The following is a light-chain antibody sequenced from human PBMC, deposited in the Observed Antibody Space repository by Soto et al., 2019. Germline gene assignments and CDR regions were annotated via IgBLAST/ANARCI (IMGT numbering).Light chain of an antibody. CDR3: SSDVGSNNYV. Sequence: QSALTEPPSASGSAGQSLTISCTGTTSDLGGYNYVSWYQQHPGKAPKLMIYGVAKRPSGVPDRFSGSRSGNTASLTVSGLQTEDEADYYCSSDVGSNNYVFGTGTKVTV. J-gene: IGLJ1*01. CDR1: TSDLGGYNY. V-gene: IGLV2-8*01. CDR2: GVA.